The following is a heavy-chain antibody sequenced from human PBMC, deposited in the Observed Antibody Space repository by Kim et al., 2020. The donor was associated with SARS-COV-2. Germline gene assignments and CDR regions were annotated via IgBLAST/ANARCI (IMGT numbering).Heavy chain of an antibody. CDR3: ARLYYDSSPTYYYYGMDV. CDR2: IIPIFGTA. J-gene: IGHJ6*02. D-gene: IGHD3-22*01. CDR1: GGTFSSYA. V-gene: IGHV1-69*13. Sequence: SVKVSCKASGGTFSSYAISWVRQAPGQGLEWMGGIIPIFGTANYARKFQGRVTITADESTSTAYMELSSLRSEDTAVYYCARLYYDSSPTYYYYGMDVWGQGTTVTVSS.